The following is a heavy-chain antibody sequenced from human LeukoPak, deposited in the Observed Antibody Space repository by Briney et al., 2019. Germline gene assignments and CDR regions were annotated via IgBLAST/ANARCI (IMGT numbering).Heavy chain of an antibody. Sequence: GGSLRLSCAASGFTFSGSAMHWVRQASGKGLEWVGRIRSKANSYATAYAASVKGRFTISRDDSKNTAYLQMSSLKTEDTAVYYCTRHPVAAAGFWGQRTVVTVSS. V-gene: IGHV3-73*01. D-gene: IGHD6-13*01. J-gene: IGHJ4*02. CDR2: IRSKANSYAT. CDR3: TRHPVAAAGF. CDR1: GFTFSGSA.